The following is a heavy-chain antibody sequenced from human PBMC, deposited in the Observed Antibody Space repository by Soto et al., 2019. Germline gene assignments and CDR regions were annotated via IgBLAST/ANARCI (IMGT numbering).Heavy chain of an antibody. J-gene: IGHJ5*02. CDR1: GVSISSGDYY. CDR3: ARGALAVANYNWFDP. CDR2: IYYSGST. D-gene: IGHD6-19*01. V-gene: IGHV4-30-4*01. Sequence: SETLSLTCTVSGVSISSGDYYWSWIRQPPGKGLEWIGYIYYSGSTYYNPSLKSRVTISVDTSKNQFSLKLSSVTAADTAVYYCARGALAVANYNWFDPWGQGTLVTVSS.